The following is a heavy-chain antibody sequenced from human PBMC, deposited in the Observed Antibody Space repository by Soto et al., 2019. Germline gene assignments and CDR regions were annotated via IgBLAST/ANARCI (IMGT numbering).Heavy chain of an antibody. Sequence: SETLSLTCNVSGGSISIYFWIWIRQPPGKGLEWIGSTFFSGSTNYNPSLKSRVTMSLDTSKNQFSLRLTSVTAADTAVYYCASRTGTQYYYMDVWGKGTTVTVSS. V-gene: IGHV4-59*08. CDR1: GGSISIYF. J-gene: IGHJ6*03. CDR3: ASRTGTQYYYMDV. D-gene: IGHD1-1*01. CDR2: TFFSGST.